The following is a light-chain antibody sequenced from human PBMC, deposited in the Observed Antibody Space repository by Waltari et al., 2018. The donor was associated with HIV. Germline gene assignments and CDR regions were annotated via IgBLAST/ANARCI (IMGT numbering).Light chain of an antibody. CDR1: SSVIGAYDS. CDR3: SSYGDNNWVL. CDR2: DVT. Sequence: QAALTQPPSASGSLGQSVTISCIGSSSVIGAYDSVLWFQQLPHNSPTLLLYDVTKRPSGVPDRFSGSRSGNTAFLTVSGLQPNDTAAYFCSSYGDNNWVLFGGGTNLTVL. V-gene: IGLV2-8*01. J-gene: IGLJ2*01.